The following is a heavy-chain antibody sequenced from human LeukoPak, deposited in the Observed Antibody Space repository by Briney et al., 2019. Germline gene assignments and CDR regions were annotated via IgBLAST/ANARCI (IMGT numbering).Heavy chain of an antibody. V-gene: IGHV3-15*01. CDR2: IKSKTDGGTT. Sequence: PGGSLRLSCAASGFTFSNAWMSWVRQAPGKGLEWVGRIKSKTDGGTTDYAAPVKGRFTISRDDSKNTLYLQMNSLKTEDTAVYYCTTDHNLYDSSGYYDAFDIWGQGTMVTVSS. D-gene: IGHD3-22*01. CDR3: TTDHNLYDSSGYYDAFDI. J-gene: IGHJ3*02. CDR1: GFTFSNAW.